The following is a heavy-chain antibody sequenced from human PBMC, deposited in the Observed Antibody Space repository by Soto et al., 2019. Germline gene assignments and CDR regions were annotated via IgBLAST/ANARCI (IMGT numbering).Heavy chain of an antibody. D-gene: IGHD3-22*01. J-gene: IGHJ4*02. CDR3: AKSPGMYYYDSSGYYHYDY. CDR1: GFIFGSYA. Sequence: GGSLRLSCAASGFIFGSYAMSWVRQAPGKGLEWVSAMSGSGGTTYYADSVKGRFTISRDNSKNTLYLQMNSLRAEDTAVYYCAKSPGMYYYDSSGYYHYDYWGQGTLVTVSS. CDR2: MSGSGGTT. V-gene: IGHV3-23*01.